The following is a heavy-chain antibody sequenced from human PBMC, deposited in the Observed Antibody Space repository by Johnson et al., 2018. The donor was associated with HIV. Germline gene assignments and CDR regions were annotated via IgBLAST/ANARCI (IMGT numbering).Heavy chain of an antibody. Sequence: EVQLVEPRGGFIDPGGSLILSGSTSGFTVSSNYMSWVRQAPGKGLEWVSVIYSGGSTYYADSVKGRFTISRDNSKNTLYLQMNSLRAEDTAVYYCAKDYPTSNWAVPDAFDIWGQGTMVTVSS. D-gene: IGHD7-27*01. J-gene: IGHJ3*02. CDR3: AKDYPTSNWAVPDAFDI. CDR1: GFTVSSNY. CDR2: IYSGGST. V-gene: IGHV3-53*01.